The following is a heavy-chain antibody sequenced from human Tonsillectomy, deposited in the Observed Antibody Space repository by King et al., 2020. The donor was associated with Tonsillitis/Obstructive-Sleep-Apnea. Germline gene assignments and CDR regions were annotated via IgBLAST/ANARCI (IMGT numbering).Heavy chain of an antibody. CDR2: INHSGST. V-gene: IGHV4-34*01. CDR1: GGSFSGYY. J-gene: IGHJ2*01. D-gene: IGHD5-18*01. CDR3: ARGKGGYSYGYDEVWYFDL. Sequence: VQLQQWGAGLLKSSETLSLTCAVYGGSFSGYYWSWIRQPPGKGLEWIGEINHSGSTNYNPSLKGRVTISVDTSKNQISLKLSSVTAADTAVYYCARGKGGYSYGYDEVWYFDLWGRGTLVTVSS.